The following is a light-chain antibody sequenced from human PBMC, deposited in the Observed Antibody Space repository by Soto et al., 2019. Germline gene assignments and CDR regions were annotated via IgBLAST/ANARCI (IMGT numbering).Light chain of an antibody. V-gene: IGLV2-14*03. Sequence: QSALTQPASVSGSPGQSITISCTGTSSDVGNYNYVSWYQQHPGKAPKLMIYDVSDRPSGVSNRFSGSKSGNTASLTISGLQAEDEADYYCSSYTTSSTPVVFGGGTKLTV. CDR3: SSYTTSSTPVV. CDR1: SSDVGNYNY. J-gene: IGLJ2*01. CDR2: DVS.